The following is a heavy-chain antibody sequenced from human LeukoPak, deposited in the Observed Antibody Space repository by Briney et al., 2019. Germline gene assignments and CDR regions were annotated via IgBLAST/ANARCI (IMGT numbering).Heavy chain of an antibody. V-gene: IGHV1-24*01. J-gene: IGHJ4*02. CDR3: ATYYYGTGSYPKYYFDY. CDR1: GYTLTELS. Sequence: ASVKVSCKVSGYTLTELSMHWVRQAPGKGLEWMGGFDPEDGETIYAQKFQGRVTMTEDTSTDTAYTELSSLRSEDTAVYYCATYYYGTGSYPKYYFDYWGQGTLVTVSS. D-gene: IGHD3-10*01. CDR2: FDPEDGET.